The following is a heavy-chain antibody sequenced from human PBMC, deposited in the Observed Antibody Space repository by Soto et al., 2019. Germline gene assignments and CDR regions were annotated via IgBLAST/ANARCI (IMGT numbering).Heavy chain of an antibody. D-gene: IGHD3-22*01. CDR2: IVPLFRTA. V-gene: IGHV1-69*12. CDR1: GGTFSSYT. CDR3: ATEGETHDGSGYYPFY. J-gene: IGHJ4*02. Sequence: QVQLVQSGAEVKKPGSSVKVSCKASGGTFSSYTLSWVRQAPGQGLEWMGGIVPLFRTANYAQKFQGRVTSSADESTNTAYLEVRSLRSEDTAVYYCATEGETHDGSGYYPFYWGQGTLVTVSS.